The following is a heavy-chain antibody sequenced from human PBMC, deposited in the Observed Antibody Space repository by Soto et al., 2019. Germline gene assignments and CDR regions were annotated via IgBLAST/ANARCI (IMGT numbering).Heavy chain of an antibody. J-gene: IGHJ4*02. CDR2: IDPSDSYT. V-gene: IGHV5-10-1*01. D-gene: IGHD6-13*01. CDR1: GYSFTSYW. Sequence: GESLNISCKGAGYSFTSYWISWVRQMPGKGLEWMGRIDPSDSYTNYSPSFQGHVTVSADKSISTAYLQWSSLKASDTAMYYCARHPIRYSSSWRSDYWGQGTLVTVSS. CDR3: ARHPIRYSSSWRSDY.